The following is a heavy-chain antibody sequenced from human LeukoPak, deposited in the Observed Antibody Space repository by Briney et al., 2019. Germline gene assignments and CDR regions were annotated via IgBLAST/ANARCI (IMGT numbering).Heavy chain of an antibody. Sequence: GSLRLSCAASGFTFSSYWMSWIRQPPGKGLEWIGYIYYTGSTNYNPSLKSRVTISVDTSRNQFSLKLSSVTAADTAVYYCARGGLIQRHAFDIWGQGTMVTVSS. J-gene: IGHJ3*02. CDR3: ARGGLIQRHAFDI. CDR2: IYYTGST. D-gene: IGHD1-1*01. V-gene: IGHV4-59*01. CDR1: GFTFSSYW.